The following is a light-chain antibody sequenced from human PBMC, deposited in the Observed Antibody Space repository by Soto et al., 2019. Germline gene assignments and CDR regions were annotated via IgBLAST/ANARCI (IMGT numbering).Light chain of an antibody. CDR1: QTVRSDY. Sequence: EIVLTQSPGTLSLSPGQRATLSCRASQTVRSDYVAWYQKKPGQAPKLLIYGASTRATGIPGRFTGSGSGRDFALSISRLEPVDFAVYSCKQYGRSPLVFGQGTKVESK. V-gene: IGKV3-20*01. CDR2: GAS. CDR3: KQYGRSPLV. J-gene: IGKJ1*01.